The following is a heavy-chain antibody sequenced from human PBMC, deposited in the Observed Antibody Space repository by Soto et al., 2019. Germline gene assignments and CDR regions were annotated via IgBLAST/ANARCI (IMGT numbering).Heavy chain of an antibody. CDR3: ARHSITIFGVVIKRAMDV. V-gene: IGHV4-39*01. CDR1: GGSISSSSYY. J-gene: IGHJ6*03. CDR2: IYYSGST. D-gene: IGHD3-3*01. Sequence: SETLSLTCTVSGGSISSSSYYWGWIRQPPGKGLEWIGSIYYSGSTYYNPSLKSRVTISVDTSKNQFSLKLSSVTAADTAVYYCARHSITIFGVVIKRAMDVWGKGTTVTVS.